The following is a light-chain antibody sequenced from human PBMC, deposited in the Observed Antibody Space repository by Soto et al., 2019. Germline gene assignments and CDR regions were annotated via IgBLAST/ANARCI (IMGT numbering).Light chain of an antibody. CDR1: SSDVGAHDR. Sequence: QSALTQPASVSGSPGQSITISCAGTSSDVGAHDRVSWYQQHPGKVPNLIIYDVTNRPSGVSNRFSGSKSGNTATLIISGLQVEDEADYYCSSYTRIFSVLFGGGTKLTVL. CDR3: SSYTRIFSVL. J-gene: IGLJ3*02. V-gene: IGLV2-14*01. CDR2: DVT.